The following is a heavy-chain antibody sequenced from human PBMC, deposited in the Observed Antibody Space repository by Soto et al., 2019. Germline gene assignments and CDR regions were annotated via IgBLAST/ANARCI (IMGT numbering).Heavy chain of an antibody. Sequence: QVQLVQSGAEVKKPGASVKVSCKASGYTFTSYDINWVRQATGQGLEWMGWMNPNSGNTGYARNFQGRVTMTRNTSISTAHMELSSLRSEDTAVYYCARGPYYYYYMDVWGKGTTVTVSS. V-gene: IGHV1-8*01. J-gene: IGHJ6*03. CDR3: ARGPYYYYYMDV. CDR1: GYTFTSYD. CDR2: MNPNSGNT.